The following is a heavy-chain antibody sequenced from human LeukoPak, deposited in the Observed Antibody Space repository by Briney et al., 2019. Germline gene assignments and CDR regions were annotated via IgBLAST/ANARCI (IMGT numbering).Heavy chain of an antibody. CDR3: ARDGGFGFLAAFDI. Sequence: SGGSLRLSCAASGFTFSSYSMNWVRQAPGKGLEWISYISCSGSVSYYEDSVKGRFTISRDNAKNSLYLQMNSLRDEDTALYYCARDGGFGFLAAFDIWGQGTMVTVSS. CDR2: ISCSGSVS. CDR1: GFTFSSYS. V-gene: IGHV3-48*02. D-gene: IGHD3-10*01. J-gene: IGHJ3*02.